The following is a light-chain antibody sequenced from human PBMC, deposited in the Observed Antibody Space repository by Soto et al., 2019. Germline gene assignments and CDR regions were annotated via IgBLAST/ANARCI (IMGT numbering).Light chain of an antibody. CDR2: AAS. Sequence: VLMTQSPDTLSVSPGESATLSCRASKSVSGNLAWYQQKPGQAPRLLIYAASTRATGIPARFSGSGSGTEFTLTISSLQSEDFAVYYCQQYNNWPSYTFGQGTKLEIK. J-gene: IGKJ2*01. CDR1: KSVSGN. CDR3: QQYNNWPSYT. V-gene: IGKV3-15*01.